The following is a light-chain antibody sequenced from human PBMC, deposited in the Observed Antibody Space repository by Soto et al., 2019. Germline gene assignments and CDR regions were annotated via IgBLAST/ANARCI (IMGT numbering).Light chain of an antibody. J-gene: IGKJ1*01. V-gene: IGKV1-39*01. CDR3: QQYYTTPTWT. Sequence: DLQMTQSPSSLSASFGDRVTLTCRASRNIDTYLNWYQQKPGTAPKLLMYGASSLHSGVPSRFSGSGSGTDFTLTIDSLQAEDVAVYYCQQYYTTPTWTFGQGTKVEV. CDR1: RNIDTY. CDR2: GAS.